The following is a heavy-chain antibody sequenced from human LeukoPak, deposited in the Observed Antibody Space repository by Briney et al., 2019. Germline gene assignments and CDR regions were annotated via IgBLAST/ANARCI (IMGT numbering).Heavy chain of an antibody. CDR2: IYSGGST. V-gene: IGHV3-53*01. CDR1: GFTVSSNY. Sequence: GGSLRLSCAASGFTVSSNYMSWVRQAPGKGLEWVSVIYSGGSTYYADSVKGRFTIPRDNSKNTLYLQMNSLRAEDTAVYYCARDWSHRCFDYWGQGTLVTVSS. J-gene: IGHJ4*02. D-gene: IGHD3-3*01. CDR3: ARDWSHRCFDY.